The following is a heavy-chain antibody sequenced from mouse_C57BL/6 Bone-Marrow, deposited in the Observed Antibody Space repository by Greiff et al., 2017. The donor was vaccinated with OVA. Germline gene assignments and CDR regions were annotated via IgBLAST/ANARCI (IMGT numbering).Heavy chain of an antibody. Sequence: VQLKESGPGLVKPSQSLSLTCSVTGYSITSGYYWNWIRQFPGNKLEWMGYISYDGSNNYNPSLKNRISITRDTSKNQFFLKLNSVTTEDTATYYCARPKLGWFAYWGQGTLVTVSA. CDR1: GYSITSGYY. D-gene: IGHD4-1*01. J-gene: IGHJ3*01. CDR3: ARPKLGWFAY. CDR2: ISYDGSN. V-gene: IGHV3-6*01.